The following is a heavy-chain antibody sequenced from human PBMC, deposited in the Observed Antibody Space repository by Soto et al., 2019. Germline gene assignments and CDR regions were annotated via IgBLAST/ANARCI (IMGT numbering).Heavy chain of an antibody. J-gene: IGHJ6*02. CDR2: ISGSGNRT. CDR3: AKEVTSGSYSHYYYGLDV. Sequence: EVQLLESGVGLVQPGGSLRLSCAASGFTLSSYAMSWVRQAPGKGLEWVSAISGSGNRTFHADSVKGRFTISRDNAKNALYLQMNSLRVEDTAVYYCAKEVTSGSYSHYYYGLDVWGQGTMVTVSS. CDR1: GFTLSSYA. V-gene: IGHV3-23*01. D-gene: IGHD1-26*01.